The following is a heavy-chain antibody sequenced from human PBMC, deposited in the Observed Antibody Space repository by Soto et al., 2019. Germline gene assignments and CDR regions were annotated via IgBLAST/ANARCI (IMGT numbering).Heavy chain of an antibody. CDR1: GYSISRGYY. CDR3: ARMSTMIVVAFDY. J-gene: IGHJ4*02. CDR2: IYHSGST. V-gene: IGHV4-38-2*01. D-gene: IGHD3-22*01. Sequence: PSDTLTLNGADAGYSISRGYYWGRIRQHPGMGLEGIGSIYHSGSTYYNPSLKSRVTISVDTSKNQFSLKLSSVTAADTAVYYCARMSTMIVVAFDYWGQGTLVTVSS.